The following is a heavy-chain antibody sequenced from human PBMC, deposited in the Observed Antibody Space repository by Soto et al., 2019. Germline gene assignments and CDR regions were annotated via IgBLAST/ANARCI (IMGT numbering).Heavy chain of an antibody. V-gene: IGHV3-30-3*01. CDR3: ARSSSGWYKDAFDI. CDR2: ISYDGSNK. D-gene: IGHD6-19*01. Sequence: QVQLVESGGGVAQPGRSLRLSCAASGFTFSSYAMHWVRQAPGKGLEWVAVISYDGSNKYYADSVKGRFTISRDNSKNTLYLQMNSLRPEDTAVYYCARSSSGWYKDAFDIWGQGTMVTVSS. CDR1: GFTFSSYA. J-gene: IGHJ3*02.